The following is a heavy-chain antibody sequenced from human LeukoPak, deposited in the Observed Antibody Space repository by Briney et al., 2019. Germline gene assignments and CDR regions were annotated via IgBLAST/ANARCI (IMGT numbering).Heavy chain of an antibody. CDR1: GFTVSSNY. J-gene: IGHJ4*02. D-gene: IGHD1-26*01. CDR3: AKDSRYSGSYYYFDY. CDR2: IYSGGST. Sequence: GGSLRLSCAASGFTVSSNYMSWVRQAPGKGLEWVSVIYSGGSTYYADSVKGRFTISRHNSKNTLYLQMNSLRAEDTAVYYCAKDSRYSGSYYYFDYWGQGTLVTVSS. V-gene: IGHV3-53*01.